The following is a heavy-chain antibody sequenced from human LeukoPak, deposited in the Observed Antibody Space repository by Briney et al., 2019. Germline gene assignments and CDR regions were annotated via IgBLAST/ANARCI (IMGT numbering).Heavy chain of an antibody. Sequence: SETLSLTCIVSGGSTSSSLYYWSWIRQTPEKGLEWMGHIHSSGGSSYYPSLKSRLTLSIDTSRNQLSLKLPSVTAADTAVYFCARLGSYHDFWGQGALVTVSS. CDR3: ARLGSYHDF. CDR1: GGSTSSSLYY. V-gene: IGHV4-61*05. D-gene: IGHD1-26*01. J-gene: IGHJ4*02. CDR2: IHSSGGS.